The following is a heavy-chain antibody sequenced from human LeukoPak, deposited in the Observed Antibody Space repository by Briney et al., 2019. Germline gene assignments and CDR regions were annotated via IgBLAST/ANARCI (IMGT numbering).Heavy chain of an antibody. D-gene: IGHD2-15*01. CDR3: ARGGNCGGGTCYSDRGWFDP. Sequence: SETLSLTCSVSGGSISSYYWSWIRQPPGRGLEWIGYIYYSGSTNYNPSLKSRVTIPVDTSKNQFSLKLSSVTAADTAVYYCARGGNCGGGTCYSDRGWFDPWGQGTLVTVSS. J-gene: IGHJ5*02. CDR1: GGSISSYY. CDR2: IYYSGST. V-gene: IGHV4-59*01.